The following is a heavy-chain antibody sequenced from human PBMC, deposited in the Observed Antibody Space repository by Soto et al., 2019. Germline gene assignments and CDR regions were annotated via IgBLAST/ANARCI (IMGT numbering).Heavy chain of an antibody. Sequence: SVKVSCKASGGTFSSYAVSWVRQAPGQGLEWMGGIIPIFGTANYAQKFQGRVTITADESTSTAYMELSSLRSEDTAVYYCASPRDCTNGVCYTYFDYWGQGTLVTVSS. CDR1: GGTFSSYA. V-gene: IGHV1-69*13. D-gene: IGHD2-8*01. CDR3: ASPRDCTNGVCYTYFDY. J-gene: IGHJ4*02. CDR2: IIPIFGTA.